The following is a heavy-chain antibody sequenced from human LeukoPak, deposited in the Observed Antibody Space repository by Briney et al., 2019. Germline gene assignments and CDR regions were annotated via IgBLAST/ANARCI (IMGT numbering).Heavy chain of an antibody. Sequence: PGGSLRLSCAASGFTLSGSWMSWVRQAPGKGLEWVANIKHDGSETDYVDSVKGRFTISRDNAKNPLYLQINNLRAEDTAVYYCARDPRYCSSIICSQPFDYGGQGTLVTVSS. CDR3: ARDPRYCSSIICSQPFDY. J-gene: IGHJ4*02. D-gene: IGHD2-2*01. CDR2: IKHDGSET. CDR1: GFTLSGSW. V-gene: IGHV3-7*01.